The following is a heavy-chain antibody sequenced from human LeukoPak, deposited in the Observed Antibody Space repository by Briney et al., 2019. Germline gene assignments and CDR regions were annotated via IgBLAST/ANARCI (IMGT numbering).Heavy chain of an antibody. CDR1: GFTFNSYS. CDR3: VRDAGYSGYVFGY. Sequence: PGGSLRLSCAASGFTFNSYSMNWVRQAPGKGLEWVSYISSSSSTIYYADSVKGRFTISRDNAKNSLYLQMKSLRAEDTAVYYCVRDAGYSGYVFGYWGQGTLVTVSS. V-gene: IGHV3-48*01. J-gene: IGHJ4*02. CDR2: ISSSSSTI. D-gene: IGHD5-12*01.